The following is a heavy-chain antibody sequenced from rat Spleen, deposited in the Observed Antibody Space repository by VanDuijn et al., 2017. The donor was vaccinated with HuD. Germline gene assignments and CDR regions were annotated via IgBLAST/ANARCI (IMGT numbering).Heavy chain of an antibody. CDR1: GFSLTSYD. D-gene: IGHD3-2*01. Sequence: QVQLKESGPGLVQPSQTLSLTCTVSGFSLTSYDVHWVRQPPGKGLEWMGVIWGDGNSNYNSVLKSRLSISRDTSKSQVYLKMNSLQTEDTAMYFCARGSAYFDYWGQGVMVTVSS. V-gene: IGHV2-13*01. J-gene: IGHJ2*01. CDR2: IWGDGNS. CDR3: ARGSAYFDY.